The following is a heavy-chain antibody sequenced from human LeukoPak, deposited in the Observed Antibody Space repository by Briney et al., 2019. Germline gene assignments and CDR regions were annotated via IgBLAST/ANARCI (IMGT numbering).Heavy chain of an antibody. CDR3: TTDRYCSGGSCYSRSDYYYYGMDV. Sequence: GGSLRLSCAASGFTFSNAWMSWVRQAPGKGLEWVGRIKSKTDGGTTDYAAPVKGRFTISRDDSKNTPYLQMNSLKTEDTAVYYCTTDRYCSGGSCYSRSDYYYYGMDVWGQGTTVTVSS. V-gene: IGHV3-15*01. J-gene: IGHJ6*02. CDR2: IKSKTDGGTT. D-gene: IGHD2-15*01. CDR1: GFTFSNAW.